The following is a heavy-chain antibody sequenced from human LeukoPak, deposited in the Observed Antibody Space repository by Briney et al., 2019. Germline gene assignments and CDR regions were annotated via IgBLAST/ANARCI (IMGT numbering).Heavy chain of an antibody. Sequence: GASVKVSCKASGYTFTGYYMHWVRQAPGQGLEWMGWINPNSGGTNYAQKFQGRVTMTRDTSISTAYMELSRLRSDDTAVYYCARVVGYYGSGSSSPWGQGTLVTVSS. CDR3: ARVVGYYGSGSSSP. V-gene: IGHV1-2*02. D-gene: IGHD3-10*01. J-gene: IGHJ5*02. CDR1: GYTFTGYY. CDR2: INPNSGGT.